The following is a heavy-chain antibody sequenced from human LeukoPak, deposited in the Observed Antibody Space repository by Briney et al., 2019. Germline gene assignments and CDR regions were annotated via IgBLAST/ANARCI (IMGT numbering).Heavy chain of an antibody. Sequence: GESLKISCAASGLAVSSNDMSWVRQAPGKGLKWVSTIYVGGRTYYADSVKGRFTISRDDSKNMVYLQMNSLRAEDTATYFCARDLGDGEFDSWGQGTLVTVSS. D-gene: IGHD3-10*01. J-gene: IGHJ4*02. CDR2: IYVGGRT. V-gene: IGHV3-53*01. CDR1: GLAVSSND. CDR3: ARDLGDGEFDS.